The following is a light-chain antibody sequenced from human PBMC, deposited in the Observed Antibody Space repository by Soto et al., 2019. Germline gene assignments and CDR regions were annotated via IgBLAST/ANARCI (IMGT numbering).Light chain of an antibody. V-gene: IGKV1-39*01. CDR1: EAIDSY. CDR3: QQSYSNPWT. Sequence: DIQMTQSPSSLSASVGDRVTITCRASEAIDSYLKWYQQKPGKAPKLLIYAASSLQRGVTSRFSGSGYGTDFTLTISSLQPEDFATYYCQQSYSNPWTFGQGTKVEIK. J-gene: IGKJ1*01. CDR2: AAS.